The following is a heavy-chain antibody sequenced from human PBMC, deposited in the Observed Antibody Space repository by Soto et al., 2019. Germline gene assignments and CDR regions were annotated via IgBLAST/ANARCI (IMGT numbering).Heavy chain of an antibody. Sequence: QVQLQESGPGLVKPSGTLSLTCTVSGGSMSSSNWWNWVRQPPGKGLEWIGETHHSGRTNYNPSLKRRVTISVDKSKNHFSLKLSSVTAADTAVYYCAGSEATVLDYWGQGTLVTVSS. CDR3: AGSEATVLDY. D-gene: IGHD4-17*01. CDR1: GGSMSSSNW. J-gene: IGHJ4*02. V-gene: IGHV4-4*02. CDR2: THHSGRT.